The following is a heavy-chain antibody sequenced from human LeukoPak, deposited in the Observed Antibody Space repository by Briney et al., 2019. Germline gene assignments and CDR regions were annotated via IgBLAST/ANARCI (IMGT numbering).Heavy chain of an antibody. CDR1: GFTFDDHG. V-gene: IGHV3-20*04. J-gene: IGHJ4*02. CDR2: ISSSGSHI. Sequence: GGSLRLSRAASGFTFDDHGMSWVRQPPGKGLEWVSCISSSGSHIYSVDSVKGRFAISRDNAKNSLYLQMNSLRAEDTALYYCARGCFGELLFDHWGQGTLVTVPS. CDR3: ARGCFGELLFDH. D-gene: IGHD3-10*01.